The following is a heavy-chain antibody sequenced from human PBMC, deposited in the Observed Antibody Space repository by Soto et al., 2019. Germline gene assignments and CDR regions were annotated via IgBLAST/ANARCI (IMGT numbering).Heavy chain of an antibody. Sequence: EVQLLESGGGLVQPGGSLRLSCAASGFTFSSYAMSWVRQAPGKGLEWVSAISGSGGSTYYADSVKGRFTISRDNSKNTLYLQMNSLRAEDTAVYYCAKEQRADYYDSSGYYPFDYWGQGTLVTVSS. J-gene: IGHJ4*02. CDR1: GFTFSSYA. D-gene: IGHD3-22*01. V-gene: IGHV3-23*01. CDR2: ISGSGGST. CDR3: AKEQRADYYDSSGYYPFDY.